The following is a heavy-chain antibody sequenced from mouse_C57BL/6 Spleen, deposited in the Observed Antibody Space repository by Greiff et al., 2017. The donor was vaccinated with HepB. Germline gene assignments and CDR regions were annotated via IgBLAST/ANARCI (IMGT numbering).Heavy chain of an antibody. D-gene: IGHD1-1*01. Sequence: VQLQQSGAELVKPGASVKLSCTASGFNIKAYYMQWVKQRTEQSLEWIGRFDPEDGETKYDPKFQGKATITADTSSNADYLQLSRLTSEDTAVYYYARITTVVGPYWYYDVWGTGTTVTVSS. CDR1: GFNIKAYY. V-gene: IGHV14-2*01. J-gene: IGHJ1*03. CDR3: ARITTVVGPYWYYDV. CDR2: FDPEDGET.